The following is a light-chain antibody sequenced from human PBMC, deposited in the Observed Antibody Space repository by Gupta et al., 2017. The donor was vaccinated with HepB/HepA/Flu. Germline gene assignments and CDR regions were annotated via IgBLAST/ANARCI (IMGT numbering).Light chain of an antibody. V-gene: IGKV1-39*01. CDR3: QQCYSVNT. Sequence: ILLTQPPSSLSASVGDRVTITCRASQSIVIYLSWYQQKPGKAPKLLIYAASNGQSGAPSRLSGSGWGTDFTLTSSRLQNEDFANYSVQQCYSVNTFGGGTKVEIK. CDR2: AAS. CDR1: QSIVIY. J-gene: IGKJ4*01.